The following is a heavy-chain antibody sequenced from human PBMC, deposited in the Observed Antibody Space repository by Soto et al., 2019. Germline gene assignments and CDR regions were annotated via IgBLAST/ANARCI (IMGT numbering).Heavy chain of an antibody. CDR3: ARSPYYYDSSGYRRSGAFDI. J-gene: IGHJ3*02. D-gene: IGHD3-22*01. V-gene: IGHV1-18*01. CDR1: GYTFTSYG. CDR2: ISAYNGNT. Sequence: GASVKVSCKASGYTFTSYGISWVRQAPGQGLEWMGWISAYNGNTNYAQKLQGRVTMTTDTSTSTAYMELRSLRSDDTAVYYCARSPYYYDSSGYRRSGAFDIWGQGTMVTVSS.